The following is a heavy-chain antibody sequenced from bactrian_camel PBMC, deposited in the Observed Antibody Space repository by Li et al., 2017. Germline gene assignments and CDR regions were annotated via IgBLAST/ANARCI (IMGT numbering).Heavy chain of an antibody. J-gene: IGHJ4*01. D-gene: IGHD6*01. CDR2: ITSGIGPT. V-gene: IGHV3S40*01. CDR3: ATHSRRNFYKCDSWRQRGLDH. CDR1: GFTFNSNS. Sequence: VQLVESGGGLVQPGGSLRLSCAASGFTFNSNSMTWVRQAPGKGLEWVSTITSGIGPTYYTDSVKGRFTLSRDNAKNTVYLQMNNLKPEDTGTYVCATHSRRNFYKCDSWRQRGLDHWGQGTQVTVS.